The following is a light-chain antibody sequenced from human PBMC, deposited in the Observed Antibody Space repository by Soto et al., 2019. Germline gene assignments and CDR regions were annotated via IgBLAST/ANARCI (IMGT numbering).Light chain of an antibody. Sequence: EIVMTQSPYTLPVSPGEGATLSCRASRSVSSYLAWYHQKPGQAPRLLIYDASNRATGIPARFSGSGSGTDFTLTISGLEPEDFAVYFCQQRSNWPPITFGQGTRLEI. J-gene: IGKJ5*01. CDR2: DAS. CDR3: QQRSNWPPIT. V-gene: IGKV3-11*01. CDR1: RSVSSY.